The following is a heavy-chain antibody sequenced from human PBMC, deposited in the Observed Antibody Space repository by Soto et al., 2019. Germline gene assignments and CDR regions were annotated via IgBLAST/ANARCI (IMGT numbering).Heavy chain of an antibody. Sequence: SETLSLTCAVYGGSFSGYYWSWIRQPPGKGLEWIGEINHSGSTNYNPSLKSRVTISVDTSKNQFSLKLSSVTAADTAVYYCATSHYDILTGPEFDIWGQGTMVTVSS. J-gene: IGHJ3*02. V-gene: IGHV4-34*01. CDR2: INHSGST. D-gene: IGHD3-9*01. CDR3: ATSHYDILTGPEFDI. CDR1: GGSFSGYY.